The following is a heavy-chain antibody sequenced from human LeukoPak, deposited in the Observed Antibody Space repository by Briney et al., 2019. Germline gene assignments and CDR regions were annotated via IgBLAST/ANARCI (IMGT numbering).Heavy chain of an antibody. J-gene: IGHJ3*02. V-gene: IGHV3-23*01. Sequence: GGSLRLSCAAPGFTFSNYVMSWVRQARGKGLEWVSAISGSGGSTYYADSVKGRFTISRDNSKNPLYVQMNSLRAEDTAVYYCARGPDHGAFDIWGQGTMVTVSS. D-gene: IGHD1-14*01. CDR2: ISGSGGST. CDR3: ARGPDHGAFDI. CDR1: GFTFSNYV.